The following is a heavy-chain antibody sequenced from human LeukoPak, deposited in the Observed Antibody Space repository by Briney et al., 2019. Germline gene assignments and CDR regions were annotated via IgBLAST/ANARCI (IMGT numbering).Heavy chain of an antibody. CDR1: GGSISSSSYY. Sequence: SETLSLTCTVSGGSISSSSYYWGWIRQPPGKGLEWIGSIYYSGSTYYNPSLKSRVTISVDTSKNQFSLKLSSVTAADTAVYYCVRHVHRITIFGVVSPFDYWGQGTLVTVSS. CDR3: VRHVHRITIFGVVSPFDY. J-gene: IGHJ4*02. CDR2: IYYSGST. V-gene: IGHV4-39*01. D-gene: IGHD3-3*01.